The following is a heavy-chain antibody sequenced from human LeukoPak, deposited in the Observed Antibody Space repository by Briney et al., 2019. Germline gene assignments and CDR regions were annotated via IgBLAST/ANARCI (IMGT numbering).Heavy chain of an antibody. J-gene: IGHJ4*02. CDR1: GLTFSSYW. D-gene: IGHD2-15*01. Sequence: GGSLRLSCVGSGLTFSSYWMLWVRQAPGKGLVWVSRINTDGSTTNYADSVKGRFTFSRDNAKNTLYLQMNSLRAEDTAVYYYTRYLSGGFDSWGQGTLVTVSS. V-gene: IGHV3-74*01. CDR3: TRYLSGGFDS. CDR2: INTDGSTT.